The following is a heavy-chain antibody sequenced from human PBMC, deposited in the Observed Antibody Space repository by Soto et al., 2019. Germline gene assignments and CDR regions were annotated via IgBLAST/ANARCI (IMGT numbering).Heavy chain of an antibody. CDR1: GYTFTNYA. V-gene: IGHV1-3*01. CDR3: ARDCSGGPPGYFDN. D-gene: IGHD2-15*01. Sequence: GASVKVSCKASGYTFTNYAIHWVRQAPGQRLEWMGWITAGNGNTKYSQKFQDRVTITRDTSASTAYMELSSLRSEDTALYYCARDCSGGPPGYFDNWGQGTLVTVSS. J-gene: IGHJ4*02. CDR2: ITAGNGNT.